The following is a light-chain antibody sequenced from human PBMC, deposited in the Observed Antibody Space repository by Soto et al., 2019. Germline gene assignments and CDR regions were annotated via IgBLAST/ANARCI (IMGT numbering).Light chain of an antibody. J-gene: IGKJ5*01. Sequence: VLTQSASTRSLSPGSRSTLSCRASLNVNSYLAWYQQKPCQAPRLLXYDASNRATGIPARFSGSGSGTDFTLTISSLEPEDFAVYYCQQRSNWPGITFGQGTRLEIK. CDR2: DAS. CDR3: QQRSNWPGIT. CDR1: LNVNSY. V-gene: IGKV3-11*01.